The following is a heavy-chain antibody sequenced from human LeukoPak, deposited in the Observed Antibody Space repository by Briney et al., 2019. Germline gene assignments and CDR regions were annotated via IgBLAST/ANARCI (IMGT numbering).Heavy chain of an antibody. CDR3: ASGRGWARYLGY. Sequence: PSETLSLTCTVSGGSIISNTYCWGWIRQPPGKGLEWIGSFCYSGSTYSNPSLKSRVTISVDTSKNQFSLKLSSVTAADTAVYYCASGRGWARYLGYWGQGTLVTVSS. D-gene: IGHD6-19*01. J-gene: IGHJ4*02. CDR2: FCYSGST. CDR1: GGSIISNTYC. V-gene: IGHV4-39*07.